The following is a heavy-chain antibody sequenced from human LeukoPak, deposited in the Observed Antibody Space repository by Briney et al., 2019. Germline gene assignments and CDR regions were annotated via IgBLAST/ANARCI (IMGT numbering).Heavy chain of an antibody. V-gene: IGHV3-33*01. J-gene: IGHJ6*03. D-gene: IGHD1-1*01. CDR3: ATISGTPPRDMGV. Sequence: GGSLRLSCEASGLTLTYYPFSNYGMHWVRQSPGKGLEWVAVIWYDGSNEGDGDSVKGRFTISRDNSKNMLYLQMNSLRDEDTAVYYCATISGTPPRDMGVWGKGPSVSVS. CDR1: GLTLTYYPFSNYG. CDR2: IWYDGSNE.